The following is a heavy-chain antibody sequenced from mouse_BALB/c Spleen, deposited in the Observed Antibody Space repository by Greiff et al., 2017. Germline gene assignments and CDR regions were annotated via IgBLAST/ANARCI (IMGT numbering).Heavy chain of an antibody. CDR3: AREDYGNPYYFDY. CDR1: GYTFTSYV. CDR2: INPYNDGT. V-gene: IGHV1-14*01. Sequence: EVHLVESGPELVKPGASVKMSCKASGYTFTSYVMHWVKQKPGQGLEWIGYINPYNDGTKYNEKFKGKATLTSDKSSSTAYMELSSLTSEDSAVYYCAREDYGNPYYFDYWGQGTTLTVSS. D-gene: IGHD2-1*01. J-gene: IGHJ2*01.